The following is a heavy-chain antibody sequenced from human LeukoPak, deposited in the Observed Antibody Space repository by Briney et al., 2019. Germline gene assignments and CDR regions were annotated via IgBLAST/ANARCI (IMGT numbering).Heavy chain of an antibody. D-gene: IGHD7-27*01. CDR3: ARGRTGLLDY. CDR1: GFTVSSNY. V-gene: IGHV3-66*01. J-gene: IGHJ4*02. Sequence: GGSLRLSRAASGFTVSSNYMSWVRQAPGKGLEWVSVIYSSGTTYYADSVKGRFTISRDNSKNTFSLQMNSLRAEDTALYYCARGRTGLLDYWGQGTLVTVSS. CDR2: IYSSGTT.